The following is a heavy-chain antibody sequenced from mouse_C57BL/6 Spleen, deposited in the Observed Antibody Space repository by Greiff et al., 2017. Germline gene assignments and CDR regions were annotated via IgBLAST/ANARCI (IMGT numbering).Heavy chain of an antibody. CDR3: AIPYGSNAMDY. CDR1: GFTFSDYG. Sequence: EVQVVESGGGLVKPGGSLKLSCAASGFTFSDYGMHWVRQAPEKGLEWVAYISSGSSTIYYADTVKGRFTISRDNAKNTLFLQMTSLRSEDTAMYYCAIPYGSNAMDYWGQGTSVTVSS. D-gene: IGHD1-1*01. V-gene: IGHV5-17*01. J-gene: IGHJ4*01. CDR2: ISSGSSTI.